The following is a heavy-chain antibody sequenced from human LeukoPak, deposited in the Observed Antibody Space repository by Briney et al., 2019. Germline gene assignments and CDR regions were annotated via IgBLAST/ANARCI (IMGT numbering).Heavy chain of an antibody. V-gene: IGHV3-74*01. CDR1: GFTFSYHW. Sequence: GGSLRLSCAASGFTFSYHWMHWVRQVPGKGLVWVSRIDGGGSTINYADSVKGRFTISRDTAKSSLYLQMNSLKIEDTAIYFCARDPDGDYDFDYWGQGTLVTVSS. CDR2: IDGGGSTI. J-gene: IGHJ4*02. D-gene: IGHD4-17*01. CDR3: ARDPDGDYDFDY.